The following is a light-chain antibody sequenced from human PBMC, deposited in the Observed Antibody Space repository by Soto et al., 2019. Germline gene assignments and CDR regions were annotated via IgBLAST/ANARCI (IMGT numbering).Light chain of an antibody. CDR3: HQYGSSPRT. CDR1: QSVGSNY. V-gene: IGKV3-20*01. J-gene: IGKJ2*01. Sequence: EIVLTQSPGTLSLSPGERATLSCRASQSVGSNYLAWYQQKPGQAPRLLIYGASSRATGILDRFSGSGSGTDFTLTISRLEPEDFAVYYCHQYGSSPRTFGQGTKLEIK. CDR2: GAS.